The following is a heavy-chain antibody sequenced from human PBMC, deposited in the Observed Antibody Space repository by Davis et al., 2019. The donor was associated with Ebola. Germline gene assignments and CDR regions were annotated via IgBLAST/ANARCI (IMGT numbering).Heavy chain of an antibody. CDR2: INPHNGNT. Sequence: SVKVSCKASGYTFTSYGIPWVRQAPGQGLEWMRWINPHNGNTNYAQNVQGRVTMTTDTSTTTAYMELRSLRSDDTAVYYCARDLTVGVGAIDYWGQGTLVTVSS. V-gene: IGHV1-18*04. J-gene: IGHJ4*02. CDR1: GYTFTSYG. D-gene: IGHD1-26*01. CDR3: ARDLTVGVGAIDY.